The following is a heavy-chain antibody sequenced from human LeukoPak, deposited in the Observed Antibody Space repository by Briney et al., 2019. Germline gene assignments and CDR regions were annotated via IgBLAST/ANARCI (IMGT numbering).Heavy chain of an antibody. CDR2: INPNSGGT. V-gene: IGHV1-2*02. Sequence: GASVKVSCKASGYTFTGYYMHWVRQAPGQGLEWTGWINPNSGGTNYAQKFQGRVTMTRDTSISTAYMELSRLRSDDTAVYYCARATGITMIVVGWDYWGQGTLVTVSS. CDR1: GYTFTGYY. J-gene: IGHJ4*02. CDR3: ARATGITMIVVGWDY. D-gene: IGHD3-22*01.